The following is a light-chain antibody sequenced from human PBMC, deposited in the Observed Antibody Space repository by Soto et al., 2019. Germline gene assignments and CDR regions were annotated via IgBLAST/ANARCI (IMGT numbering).Light chain of an antibody. J-gene: IGKJ1*01. CDR1: QDISSY. CDR2: TAS. V-gene: IGKV1-9*01. CDR3: QQLNTFPRT. Sequence: DIQLTQSPSFLSASVGDRVTITCRASQDISSYLAWYQQRPGKAPRFLMHTASSLQSGVPSRISGSGSGTTFTLTLSSLQPEDFATYYCQQLNTFPRTFGQGTKVEV.